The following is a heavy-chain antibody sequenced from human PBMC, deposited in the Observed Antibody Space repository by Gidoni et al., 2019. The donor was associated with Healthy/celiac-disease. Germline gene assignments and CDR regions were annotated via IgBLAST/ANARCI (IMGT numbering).Heavy chain of an antibody. CDR3: ARTTVTTRGDYYYGMDV. CDR2: IAWDDDK. J-gene: IGHJ6*02. Sequence: QVTLRESGPALVKPTQTLTLTCTFSGFSLSTSGMCVSWIRQPPGKALEWLARIAWDDDKYYNTSLKTRLTISKDTSKNQVVLTMTNMDPVDTATYYCARTTVTTRGDYYYGMDVWGQGTTVTVSS. D-gene: IGHD4-17*01. V-gene: IGHV2-70*15. CDR1: GFSLSTSGMC.